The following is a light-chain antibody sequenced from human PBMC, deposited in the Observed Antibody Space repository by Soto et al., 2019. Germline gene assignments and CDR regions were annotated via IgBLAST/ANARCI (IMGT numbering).Light chain of an antibody. CDR1: QSFRGL. J-gene: IGKJ1*01. CDR2: DAY. V-gene: IGKV3-11*01. Sequence: EVVMTQSPDTLSVSPGERATLSCRASQSFRGLLAWYQQKPGQAPRLLIYDAYNRATGIPPRFSGSGSGTDFTLTISSLEPEDSAVYYCQQRHMWPITFGQGTKV. CDR3: QQRHMWPIT.